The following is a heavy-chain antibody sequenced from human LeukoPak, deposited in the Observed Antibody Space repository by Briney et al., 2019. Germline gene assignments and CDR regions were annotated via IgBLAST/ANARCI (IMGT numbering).Heavy chain of an antibody. Sequence: GGSLRLSCAASGFTFSSYWMSWVRQAPGKGLEWVANIKQDGSEKYYAESVKSRFTISTDNAKNSLYMQMSRLRAKDTAVYYCARGRRPAVGARVAFDIWGQGTMVTVSS. J-gene: IGHJ3*02. V-gene: IGHV3-7*01. D-gene: IGHD3-16*01. CDR3: ARGRRPAVGARVAFDI. CDR1: GFTFSSYW. CDR2: IKQDGSEK.